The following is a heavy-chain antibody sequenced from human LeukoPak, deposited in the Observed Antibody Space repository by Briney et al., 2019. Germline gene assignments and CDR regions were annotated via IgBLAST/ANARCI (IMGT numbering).Heavy chain of an antibody. CDR1: GFTVSSNY. V-gene: IGHV3-53*01. CDR3: AKARYSGYAFDAFDM. D-gene: IGHD5-12*01. CDR2: IYSGGST. J-gene: IGHJ3*02. Sequence: WGSVSLSCAASGFTVSSNYMSWVRQAPGKGLEWVSTIYSGGSTYYADSVKGRFTISRDNSKNTLYLQMNSLRAEDTAVYYCAKARYSGYAFDAFDMWGQGAMVSV.